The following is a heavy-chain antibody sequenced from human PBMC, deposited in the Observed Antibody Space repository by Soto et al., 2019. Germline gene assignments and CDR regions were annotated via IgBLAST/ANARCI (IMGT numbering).Heavy chain of an antibody. CDR2: IGTAGDT. J-gene: IGHJ6*02. CDR3: ARYGGSSSGQNYYYGMDV. Sequence: HPGGSLRLSCAASGFTFSSYDMHWVRQATGKGLEWVSAIGTAGDTYYPGSVKGRFTISRENAKNSLYLQMNSLRAGDTAVYYCARYGGSSSGQNYYYGMDVWGQGTTVTVSS. V-gene: IGHV3-13*01. CDR1: GFTFSSYD. D-gene: IGHD3-22*01.